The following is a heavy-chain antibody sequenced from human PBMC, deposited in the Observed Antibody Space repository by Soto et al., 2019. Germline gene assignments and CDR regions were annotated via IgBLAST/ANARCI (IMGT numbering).Heavy chain of an antibody. CDR1: GGFIISSSYY. Sequence: SETLSLTCTVSGGFIISSSYYWVWIRQPPGKGLEWIGSIYYSGSTYYNPSLKSRVTISVDTSKNQFSLKLSSVTAADTAVYYCSRHLWFGDFYWGQGTLVTVSS. CDR3: SRHLWFGDFY. D-gene: IGHD3-10*01. V-gene: IGHV4-39*01. J-gene: IGHJ4*02. CDR2: IYYSGST.